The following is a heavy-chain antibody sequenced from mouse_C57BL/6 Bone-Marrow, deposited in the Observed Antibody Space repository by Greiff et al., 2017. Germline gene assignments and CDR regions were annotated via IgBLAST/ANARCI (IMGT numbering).Heavy chain of an antibody. Sequence: QVQLQQPGAELVKPGASVKMSCKASGYTFTSYWITWVKQRPGQGLEWIGDIYPGSGSTNYNEKFKSKATLTVDTSSSTAYLQLSSLTSEDSAVYDCARGLLRDAMDYWGQGTAVTVSS. D-gene: IGHD2-3*01. CDR1: GYTFTSYW. CDR3: ARGLLRDAMDY. J-gene: IGHJ4*01. V-gene: IGHV1-55*01. CDR2: IYPGSGST.